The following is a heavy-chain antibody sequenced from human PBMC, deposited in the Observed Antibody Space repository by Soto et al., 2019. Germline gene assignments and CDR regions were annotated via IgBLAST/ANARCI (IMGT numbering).Heavy chain of an antibody. CDR2: IYHSGST. CDR1: GGSISSGGYS. D-gene: IGHD1-26*01. Sequence: SETLSLTCAVSGGSISSGGYSWSWIRQPPGKGLEWIGYIYHSGSTYYNPSLKSRVTISVDRSKNQFSLKPISVTAADTAVYYCARAKSYRDYDALDIWGQGTMVTVSS. V-gene: IGHV4-30-2*01. J-gene: IGHJ3*02. CDR3: ARAKSYRDYDALDI.